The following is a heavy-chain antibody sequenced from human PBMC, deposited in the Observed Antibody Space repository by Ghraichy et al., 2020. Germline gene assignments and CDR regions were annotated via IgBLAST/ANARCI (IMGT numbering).Heavy chain of an antibody. CDR1: GGSFSGYY. CDR3: ARRRYCSGGSCYSRWFDP. J-gene: IGHJ5*02. D-gene: IGHD2-15*01. Sequence: SQTLSLTCAVYGGSFSGYYWSWIRQPPGKGLEWIGEINHSGSTNYNPSLKSRVTISVDMSKNQFSLKLSSVTAADTAVYYCARRRYCSGGSCYSRWFDPWGQGTLVTVSS. CDR2: INHSGST. V-gene: IGHV4-34*01.